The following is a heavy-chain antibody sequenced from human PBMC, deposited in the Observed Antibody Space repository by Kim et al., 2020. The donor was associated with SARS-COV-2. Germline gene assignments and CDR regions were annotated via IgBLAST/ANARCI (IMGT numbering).Heavy chain of an antibody. CDR1: GDSMNTNRYY. Sequence: SETLSLTCTVSGDSMNTNRYYWAWIRQAPGKGLEYIGRVFYSGTTNYNPSLKSRVTISVDTSKNQFSLRLTSVTAADTALYYCARQEATAACFDPWGQ. J-gene: IGHJ5*02. D-gene: IGHD6-13*01. CDR2: VFYSGTT. V-gene: IGHV4-39*01. CDR3: ARQEATAACFDP.